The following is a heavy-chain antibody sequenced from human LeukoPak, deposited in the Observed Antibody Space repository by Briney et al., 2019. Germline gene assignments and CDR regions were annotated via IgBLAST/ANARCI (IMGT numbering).Heavy chain of an antibody. J-gene: IGHJ4*02. V-gene: IGHV3-74*01. Sequence: GGSLRLSCAASGFSFSSYWMHWVRQAPGKGLVWVSRVDSDGSSTTYADSVKGRFTISRDNAKNTLYLQMNSLRADDTAVYYCARLGGSSPFDYWGQGTLVTVSS. CDR3: ARLGGSSPFDY. D-gene: IGHD6-6*01. CDR2: VDSDGSST. CDR1: GFSFSSYW.